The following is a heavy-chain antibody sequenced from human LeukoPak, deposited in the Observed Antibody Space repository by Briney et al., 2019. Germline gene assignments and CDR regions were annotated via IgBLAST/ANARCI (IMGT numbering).Heavy chain of an antibody. CDR3: ARGYYDSSGFWYFDL. CDR2: IIPIPGIA. V-gene: IGHV1-69*02. CDR1: GGTFSSYT. J-gene: IGHJ2*01. D-gene: IGHD3-22*01. Sequence: ASVKVSCKASGGTFSSYTISWVRQAPGQGLEWMGRIIPIPGIANYAQKFQGRVTITADKSTSTAYMELSSLRSEDTAVYYCARGYYDSSGFWYFDLWGRGTLVTVSS.